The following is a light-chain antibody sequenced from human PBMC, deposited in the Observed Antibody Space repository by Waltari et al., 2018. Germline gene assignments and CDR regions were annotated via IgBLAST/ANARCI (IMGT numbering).Light chain of an antibody. CDR1: SFNIGMDY. Sequence: QSVLTQPPSVSAAPGQKVPISCSGGSFNIGMDYVCCYQQVPGTAPKLLIYDDNERPPGIPDRFSGSKSGTSATLGITGLQTGDEAHYYCGSWDHSLHAVVFGGGTELTVL. J-gene: IGLJ2*01. CDR3: GSWDHSLHAVV. CDR2: DDN. V-gene: IGLV1-51*01.